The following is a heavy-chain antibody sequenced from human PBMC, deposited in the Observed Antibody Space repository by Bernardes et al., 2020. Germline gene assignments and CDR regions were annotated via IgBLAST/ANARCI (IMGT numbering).Heavy chain of an antibody. Sequence: GGSLRLSCAASGFTFSSYAMSWVRQAPGKGLEWVSVIGGSGGITYYADSVKGRFTISRDNYKNTLYLRMNSLRAEDTAVYYCATDSITGMVYDAFDIWGQGTMVTVSS. D-gene: IGHD1-20*01. J-gene: IGHJ3*02. CDR2: IGGSGGIT. CDR3: ATDSITGMVYDAFDI. V-gene: IGHV3-23*01. CDR1: GFTFSSYA.